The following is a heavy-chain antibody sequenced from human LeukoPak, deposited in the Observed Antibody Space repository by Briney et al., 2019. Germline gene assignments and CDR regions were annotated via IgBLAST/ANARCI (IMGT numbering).Heavy chain of an antibody. D-gene: IGHD6-25*01. CDR2: INQDGSEK. J-gene: IGHJ4*02. CDR3: ARDSGAFDY. V-gene: IGHV3-7*05. CDR1: GFTFSNYW. Sequence: GGSLRLSCAASGFTFSNYWMTWVRQAPGKGLEWVANINQDGSEKYYVDSVKGRFTNSRDNAKKSLYLQMNSLRAEDTAVYYCARDSGAFDYWGQGTLVTVSS.